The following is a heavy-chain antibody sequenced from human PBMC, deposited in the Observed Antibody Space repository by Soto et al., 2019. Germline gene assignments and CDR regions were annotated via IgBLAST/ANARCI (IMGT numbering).Heavy chain of an antibody. V-gene: IGHV4-4*07. D-gene: IGHD6-19*01. Sequence: SETLSLTCTVSGGSIGSYYWSWIRQPAGKGLEWIGRIYTTGTTDYNPSLKSRVTMSVDTSKNQFSLKLKSVTAADTAVYYCARAGYRYGWDYWGQGTLVTVSS. J-gene: IGHJ4*02. CDR1: GGSIGSYY. CDR2: IYTTGTT. CDR3: ARAGYRYGWDY.